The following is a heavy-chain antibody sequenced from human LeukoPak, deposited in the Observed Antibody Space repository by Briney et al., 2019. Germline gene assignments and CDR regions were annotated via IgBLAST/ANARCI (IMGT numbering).Heavy chain of an antibody. J-gene: IGHJ5*02. V-gene: IGHV3-30*04. CDR1: GFTFSSYA. CDR3: AREDYGSGSYWFDP. CDR2: ISYDGSNK. Sequence: PGGSLRLSCAASGFTFSSYAMHWVRQAPGKGLEWVSVISYDGSNKYYADTVKGRFTISRDNSKKTLYLQMNSLRAEDTAVYYCAREDYGSGSYWFDPWGQGTLVTVSS. D-gene: IGHD3-10*01.